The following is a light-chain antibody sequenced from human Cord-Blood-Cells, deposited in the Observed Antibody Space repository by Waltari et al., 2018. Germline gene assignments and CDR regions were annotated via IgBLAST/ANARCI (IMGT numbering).Light chain of an antibody. J-gene: IGKJ1*01. CDR3: QQYGSSPRT. Sequence: EIVLTQPPGPLSLPPGERAPLSCRASQSVSSSYLAWYQQKPGQAPRLLIYGASSRATGSPDRFSGSGSGTDFTLTISRLEPEDFAVYYCQQYGSSPRTFGQGTKVEIK. CDR2: GAS. V-gene: IGKV3-20*01. CDR1: QSVSSSY.